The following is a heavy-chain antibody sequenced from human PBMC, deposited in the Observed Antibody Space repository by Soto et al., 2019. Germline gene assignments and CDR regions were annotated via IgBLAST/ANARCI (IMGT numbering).Heavy chain of an antibody. D-gene: IGHD3-10*01. J-gene: IGHJ6*02. CDR1: GGSFSGYY. V-gene: IGHV4-34*01. CDR2: INHSGST. Sequence: QVQLQQWGAGLLKPSATLSLTCAVFGGSFSGYYWSWIRQPPGKGLEWIGEINHSGSTNYNPSLQSRVTISVDTSKNQFSLKLSSVTAADTAVYYCARVSGIYYYGMDVWGQGTTVTVSS. CDR3: ARVSGIYYYGMDV.